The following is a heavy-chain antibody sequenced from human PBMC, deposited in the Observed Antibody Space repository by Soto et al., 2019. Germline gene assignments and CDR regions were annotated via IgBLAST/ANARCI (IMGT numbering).Heavy chain of an antibody. CDR1: GFTFSSYG. CDR3: AKVYTGGYYRFSAYYYMDV. CDR2: ISYDGSNK. V-gene: IGHV3-30*18. D-gene: IGHD3-3*01. Sequence: PGGSLRLSCAASGFTFSSYGMHWVRQAPGKGLEWVAVISYDGSNKYYADSVKGRFTISRDNSKNTLYLQMNSLRAEDTAVYYCAKVYTGGYYRFSAYYYMDVWVNGTTVTVSS. J-gene: IGHJ6*03.